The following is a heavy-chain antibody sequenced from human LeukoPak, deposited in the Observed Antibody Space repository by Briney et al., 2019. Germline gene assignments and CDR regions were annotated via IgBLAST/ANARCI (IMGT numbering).Heavy chain of an antibody. CDR1: GFTFSSYA. J-gene: IGHJ4*02. D-gene: IGHD2-2*01. Sequence: GGSLRLSCAASGFTFSSYAMSWVRQAPGKGLEWVSAISLIGGSTHYADSVKGRFTISRDNSMNTLYLQMNSLSAEDTAVYYCAKDRYCSSTTCSRCFDYWGKGTLVTVSS. CDR3: AKDRYCSSTTCSRCFDY. CDR2: ISLIGGST. V-gene: IGHV3-23*01.